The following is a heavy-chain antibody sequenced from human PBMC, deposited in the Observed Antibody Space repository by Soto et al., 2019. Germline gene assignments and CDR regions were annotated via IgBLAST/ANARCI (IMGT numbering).Heavy chain of an antibody. J-gene: IGHJ6*02. V-gene: IGHV1-18*01. CDR2: ISAYNGNT. CDR1: GYTFTSYG. Sequence: QVQLVQSGAEVKKPGASVKVSCKASGYTFTSYGISWVRQAPGQGLGWMGWISAYNGNTNYAQKLQGRVTMTTDTSTSTAYXELRXXXSXXTAXXXXXXXXXXXGMDVWGQGTTFTVSS. CDR3: XXXXXXXGMDV.